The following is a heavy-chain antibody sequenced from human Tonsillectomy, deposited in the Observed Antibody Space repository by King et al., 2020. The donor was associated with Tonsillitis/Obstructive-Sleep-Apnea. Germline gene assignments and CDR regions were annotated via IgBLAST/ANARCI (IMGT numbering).Heavy chain of an antibody. J-gene: IGHJ4*02. CDR2: LFTGGTT. V-gene: IGHV3-53*01. Sequence: VQLVESGGGLIQSGGSLXLSCAASGFTVNSNHMSWVRQAPGKGLAWGSLLFTGGTTSYAHSVKGRFTFSRDHSKNPLYLQMDSRRPGTTAVYYCAREXNXXDPGFDYXXQGAXVFVSS. CDR3: AREXNXXDPGFDY. CDR1: GFTVNSNH.